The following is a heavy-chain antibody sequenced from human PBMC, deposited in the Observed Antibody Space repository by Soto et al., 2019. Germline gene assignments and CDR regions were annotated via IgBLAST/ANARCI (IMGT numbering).Heavy chain of an antibody. V-gene: IGHV1-69*13. Sequence: SVKVSCKASVGTFSSYSITWVRQAPGQGLEWMGGIIPIFGTANYAQKFQGRVTITADESTSTAYMELSSLRSEDTALYYCARDHSTSSYSWFDPWGQGTLVTVSS. D-gene: IGHD6-6*01. CDR3: ARDHSTSSYSWFDP. CDR1: VGTFSSYS. CDR2: IIPIFGTA. J-gene: IGHJ5*02.